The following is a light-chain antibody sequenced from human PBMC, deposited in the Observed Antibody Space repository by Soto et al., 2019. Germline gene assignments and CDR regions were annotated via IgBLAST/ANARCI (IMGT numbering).Light chain of an antibody. V-gene: IGKV3-20*01. CDR1: QSVSSKY. CDR2: AAS. Sequence: DIVLTQSPGTLSLSPGERATLSCRASQSVSSKYLAWYQQKPGQAPRFLIYAASSRATGIPDRFSGSGSGTDFTLTISRLAPEDFAVYYCQQDGSSPPITFGQGTRLEIK. J-gene: IGKJ5*01. CDR3: QQDGSSPPIT.